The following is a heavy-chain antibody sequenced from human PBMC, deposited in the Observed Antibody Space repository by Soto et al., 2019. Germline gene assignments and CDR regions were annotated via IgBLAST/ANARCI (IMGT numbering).Heavy chain of an antibody. V-gene: IGHV3-7*01. D-gene: IGHD3-10*01. CDR3: ARDLRITMVRGGGY. CDR2: IKQDGSEK. Sequence: GGSLRLSCAASGFTFSSYWMSWVRQAPGKGLEWVANIKQDGSEKYYVDSVKGRFTISRDNAKNSLYLQMNSLRAEDTAVYYCARDLRITMVRGGGYWGQGTLVTVSS. J-gene: IGHJ4*02. CDR1: GFTFSSYW.